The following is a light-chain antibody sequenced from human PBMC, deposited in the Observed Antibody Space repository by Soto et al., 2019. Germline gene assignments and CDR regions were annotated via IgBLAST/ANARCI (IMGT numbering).Light chain of an antibody. V-gene: IGKV3-15*01. Sequence: DIVMTQSPATLSMSPGERATLSCRASQTINNNLAWNQQKPGQAPRLLIYGASTRATGIPDRFSGSGSGTEFPLTVRSLQPADVAGDYCQEYDNRPWTSGQGTKVDI. J-gene: IGKJ1*01. CDR3: QEYDNRPWT. CDR2: GAS. CDR1: QTINNN.